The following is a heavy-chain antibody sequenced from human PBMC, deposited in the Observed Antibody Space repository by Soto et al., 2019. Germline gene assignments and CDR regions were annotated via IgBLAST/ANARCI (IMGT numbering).Heavy chain of an antibody. V-gene: IGHV1-8*01. CDR1: GYTFTTYD. CDR2: VNPNSGNT. D-gene: IGHD2-15*01. CDR3: TRGTRVVEY. Sequence: QVQLVQSGAEVRKPGASVKVSCKASGYTFTTYDINWVRQATGQGLEWMGWVNPNSGNTGYAQKFQGRVTMTRNTSMNTAYMELSSLRSEDTAVYYCTRGTRVVEYWGQGTLVTVSS. J-gene: IGHJ4*02.